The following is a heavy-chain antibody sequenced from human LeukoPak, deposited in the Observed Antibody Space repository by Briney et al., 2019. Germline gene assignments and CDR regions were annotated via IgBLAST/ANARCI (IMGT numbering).Heavy chain of an antibody. D-gene: IGHD1-26*01. J-gene: IGHJ4*02. CDR1: GYSISSGYY. Sequence: PSETLSLTCTVSGYSISSGYYWGWIRQPPGKGLEWIGYIYYSGSTNYNPSLKSRVTISVDTSKNQFSLKLSSVTAADTAVYYCARAGSYRGYFDYWGQGTLVTVSS. V-gene: IGHV4-38-2*02. CDR2: IYYSGST. CDR3: ARAGSYRGYFDY.